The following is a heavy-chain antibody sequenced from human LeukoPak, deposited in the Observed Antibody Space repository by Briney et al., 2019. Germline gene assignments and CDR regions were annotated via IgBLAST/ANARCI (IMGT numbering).Heavy chain of an antibody. Sequence: SETLSLTCTVSGGSISSYYWSWIRQPPGKGLEWIGYIYYSGSTNYNPSLKSRVTISVDTSKNQFSLKLGSVTAADTAVYYCARVLRYFDWLRAYYYYYMDVWGKGTTVTVSS. CDR3: ARVLRYFDWLRAYYYYYMDV. J-gene: IGHJ6*03. CDR1: GGSISSYY. D-gene: IGHD3-9*01. V-gene: IGHV4-59*01. CDR2: IYYSGST.